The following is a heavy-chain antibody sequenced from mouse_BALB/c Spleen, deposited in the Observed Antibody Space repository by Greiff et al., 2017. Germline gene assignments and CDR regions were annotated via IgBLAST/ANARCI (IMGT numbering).Heavy chain of an antibody. Sequence: DVKVEESGGGLVQPGGSLKLSCAASGFTFSSFVMHWVRQAPEKGLEWVAYISSGSSTSYYADTVKGRFTLSRDNPNNTLFLQMSSLTSEDTAVYYCAREKNYDYVEYYAMDYWGQGTSVTVAS. V-gene: IGHV5-17*02. D-gene: IGHD2-4*01. CDR3: AREKNYDYVEYYAMDY. J-gene: IGHJ4*01. CDR1: GFTFSSFV. CDR2: ISSGSSTS.